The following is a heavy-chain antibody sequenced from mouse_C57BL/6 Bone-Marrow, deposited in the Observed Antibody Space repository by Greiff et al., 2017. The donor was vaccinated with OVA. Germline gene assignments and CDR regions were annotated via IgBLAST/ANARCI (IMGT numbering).Heavy chain of an antibody. CDR3: ARGIENYYGSPWFAY. J-gene: IGHJ3*01. CDR2: IYPGSGST. V-gene: IGHV1-55*01. CDR1: GYTFTSYW. Sequence: QVQLQQPGAELVKPGASVKMSCKASGYTFTSYWITWVKQRPGQGLEWIGDIYPGSGSTNYNEKFKSKATLTVDTSSSTAYMQRSSLTSEDSAVYYGARGIENYYGSPWFAYWGQGTLVTVSA. D-gene: IGHD1-1*01.